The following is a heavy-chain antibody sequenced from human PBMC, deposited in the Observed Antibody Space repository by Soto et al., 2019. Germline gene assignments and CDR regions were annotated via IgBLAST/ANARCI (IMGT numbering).Heavy chain of an antibody. D-gene: IGHD3-22*01. CDR2: ISSSDSI. CDR3: ARDLGYYDSSGYFDY. J-gene: IGHJ4*02. CDR1: GFTFSDYY. V-gene: IGHV3-11*01. Sequence: QVQLVESGGGLVKPGGSLRLSCAASGFTFSDYYMSWIRQAPGKGLEWVSYISSSDSIYYADSVKGRFTISRDNAKNSLYLQMNSLRAEDTAVYYCARDLGYYDSSGYFDYRGQGTLVTVSS.